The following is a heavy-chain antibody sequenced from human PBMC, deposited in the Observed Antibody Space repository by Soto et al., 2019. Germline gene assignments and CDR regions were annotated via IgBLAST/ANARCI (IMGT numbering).Heavy chain of an antibody. Sequence: ASVKVSCKASGYTFNSYGFHWVRQAPGQRLEWMGWINAGNGDTKYSQKFQGRVTVTRDTSASTVYMELSSLKFEDTAVYYCGQYLPTLGGLDVWGQGTTVTVSS. CDR2: INAGNGDT. CDR3: GQYLPTLGGLDV. J-gene: IGHJ6*02. CDR1: GYTFNSYG. D-gene: IGHD3-9*01. V-gene: IGHV1-3*01.